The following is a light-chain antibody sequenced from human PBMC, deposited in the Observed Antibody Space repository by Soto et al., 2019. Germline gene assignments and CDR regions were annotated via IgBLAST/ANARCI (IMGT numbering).Light chain of an antibody. V-gene: IGLV2-14*01. J-gene: IGLJ3*02. CDR2: EVS. CDR3: SSYTSSSTRV. Sequence: QSALTQPASVSGSPGQSITISCNGTSNAVGGYNYVSWYQQHPGKAPKLMIYEVSNRPSGVSNRFSGSKSGNTASLTISGLQAEDEADYYCSSYTSSSTRVFGGGTKVTVL. CDR1: SNAVGGYNY.